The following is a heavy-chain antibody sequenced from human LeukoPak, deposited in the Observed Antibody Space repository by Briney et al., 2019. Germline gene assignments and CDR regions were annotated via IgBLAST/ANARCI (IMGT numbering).Heavy chain of an antibody. CDR2: VKQDGSEK. CDR1: GFTFSSYW. CDR3: ARWGSRFCGTTSCSDYYYYNYMDV. Sequence: QPGGSLRLSCAASGFTFSSYWMTWVRQAPGKGLEWVANVKQDGSEKYYVDSVKGRFTISRDNAKNSLYLQMNSLRAEDTAVYYCARWGSRFCGTTSCSDYYYYNYMDVWGKGTTVTVSS. V-gene: IGHV3-7*01. J-gene: IGHJ6*03. D-gene: IGHD2-2*01.